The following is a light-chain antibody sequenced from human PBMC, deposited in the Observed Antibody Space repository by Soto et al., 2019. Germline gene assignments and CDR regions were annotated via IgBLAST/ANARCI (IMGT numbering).Light chain of an antibody. J-gene: IGLJ2*01. CDR2: RSN. V-gene: IGLV1-47*01. CDR3: AAWAYSLSGVV. CDR1: SSNIGSNY. Sequence: QSVLPQPPSASGTPGQRVTISCSGSSSNIGSNYVYWYQQLPGPAPKLLIYRSNQRPSAVPDRFSGSKSGTSASLAISGLRSEDEDEYYCAAWAYSLSGVVFGGGTKLTVL.